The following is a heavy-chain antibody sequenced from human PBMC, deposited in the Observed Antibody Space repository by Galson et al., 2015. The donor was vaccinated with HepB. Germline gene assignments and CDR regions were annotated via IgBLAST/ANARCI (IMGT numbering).Heavy chain of an antibody. V-gene: IGHV3-23*01. D-gene: IGHD2-15*01. J-gene: IGHJ6*02. CDR1: GFTFSSYA. CDR3: AREGRVLNYYYYGMDV. Sequence: SLRLSCAASGFTFSSYAMSWVRQAPGKGLEWVSAISGSGGSTYYADSVKGRFTISRDNSKNTLYLQMNSLRAEDTAVYYCAREGRVLNYYYYGMDVWGQGTTVTVSS. CDR2: ISGSGGST.